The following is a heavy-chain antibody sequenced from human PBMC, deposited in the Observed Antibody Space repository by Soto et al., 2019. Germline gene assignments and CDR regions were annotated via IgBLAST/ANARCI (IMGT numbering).Heavy chain of an antibody. D-gene: IGHD4-4*01. CDR2: INPNSGGT. CDR1: GYTFTGYY. V-gene: IGHV1-2*02. J-gene: IGHJ6*02. CDR3: ASTVTTYYYYGMDV. Sequence: QVQLVQSGAEVKKPGASVKVSCKASGYTFTGYYIHWVRQAPGQGLEWMGWINPNSGGTSYAQKFQGRVTMTRDTSTSTVYMELSSLRSEDTAVYYCASTVTTYYYYGMDVWGQGTTVTVSS.